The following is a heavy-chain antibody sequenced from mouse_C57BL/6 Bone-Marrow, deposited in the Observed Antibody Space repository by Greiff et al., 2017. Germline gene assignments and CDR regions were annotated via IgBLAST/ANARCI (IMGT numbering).Heavy chain of an antibody. CDR2: INPGSGGT. Sequence: QVQLQQSGAELVRPGTSVKVSCKASGYAFTNYLIEWVKQRPGQGLEWIGVINPGSGGTNYNEKFKGKATLTADKSSSTAYMQLSSLTSEDSAVYFCARSKVITTVVATRFDYWGQGTTLTVSS. J-gene: IGHJ2*01. D-gene: IGHD1-1*01. CDR3: ARSKVITTVVATRFDY. CDR1: GYAFTNYL. V-gene: IGHV1-54*01.